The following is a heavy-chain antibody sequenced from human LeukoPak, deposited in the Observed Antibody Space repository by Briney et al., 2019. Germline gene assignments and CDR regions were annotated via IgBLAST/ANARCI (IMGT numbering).Heavy chain of an antibody. J-gene: IGHJ4*02. D-gene: IGHD6-19*01. CDR1: GDSIRSGGYY. V-gene: IGHV4-31*03. CDR2: IYSGGNT. Sequence: SETLSLTCTVSGDSIRSGGYYWNWIRQAPGKGLEWLGYIYSGGNTYHNPSLKSRGGISLDKSKSQFSLRLSSVTAADTAMYFCSRGAVAGLFDYWGQGILVTVSS. CDR3: SRGAVAGLFDY.